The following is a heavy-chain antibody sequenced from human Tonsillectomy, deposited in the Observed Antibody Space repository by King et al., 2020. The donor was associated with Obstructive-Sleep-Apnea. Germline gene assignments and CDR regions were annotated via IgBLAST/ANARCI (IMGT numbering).Heavy chain of an antibody. CDR3: AREVCSTSCYDYYYGMDV. V-gene: IGHV1-18*04. CDR2: ISVYNGHR. J-gene: IGHJ6*02. CDR1: GYTFTSYS. D-gene: IGHD2-2*01. Sequence: QLVESGAEVKKPGASVKVSCKASGYTFTSYSINCVRHAPGQGLEWLGWISVYNGHRDYAQKLQCRVTMTTDTSTSTAYMELRSLTSDDTAVYYCAREVCSTSCYDYYYGMDVWGQGTTVTVSS.